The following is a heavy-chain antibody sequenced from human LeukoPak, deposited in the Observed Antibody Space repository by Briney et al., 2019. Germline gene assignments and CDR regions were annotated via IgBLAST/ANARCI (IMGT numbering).Heavy chain of an antibody. J-gene: IGHJ6*03. CDR1: GGSFSGYY. D-gene: IGHD6-13*01. Sequence: PSETLSLTCAVYGGSFSGYYWSWIRQPPGKGLEWIGEINHSGSTNYNPSLKSRVTISVDTSKNQFSLKLGSVTAADTAVYYCARGRAAAGKNYYYYYYMDVWGKGTTVTVSS. V-gene: IGHV4-34*01. CDR3: ARGRAAAGKNYYYYYYMDV. CDR2: INHSGST.